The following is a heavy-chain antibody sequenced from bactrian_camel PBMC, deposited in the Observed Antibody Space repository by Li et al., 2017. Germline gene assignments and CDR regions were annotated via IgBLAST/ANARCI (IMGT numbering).Heavy chain of an antibody. D-gene: IGHD6*01. Sequence: QVQLVESGGGSVQTGGSLRLSCAPSGLSVSDSSMAWFRQSPGKEPEAVAAIRRDDLTAYTDSVKGRFTISKDNAENSLFLQMSNLKPEDTAVYYCAALTDSALNGGSWSFGYWGQGTQVTVS. J-gene: IGHJ6*01. CDR1: GLSVSDSS. CDR2: IRRDDLT. CDR3: AALTDSALNGGSWSFGY. V-gene: IGHV3S55*01.